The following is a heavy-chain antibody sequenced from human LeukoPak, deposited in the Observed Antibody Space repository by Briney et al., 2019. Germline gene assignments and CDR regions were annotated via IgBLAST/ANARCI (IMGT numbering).Heavy chain of an antibody. CDR1: GFTFSNAW. V-gene: IGHV3-33*08. J-gene: IGHJ6*02. Sequence: GGSLRLSCAASGFTFSNAWMSWVRQAPGKGLEWVAVIWYDGSNKYYADSVKGRFTISRDNSKNTLYLQMNSLRAEDTAVYYCARSRNYYYGMDVWGQGTTVTVSS. CDR2: IWYDGSNK. CDR3: ARSRNYYYGMDV.